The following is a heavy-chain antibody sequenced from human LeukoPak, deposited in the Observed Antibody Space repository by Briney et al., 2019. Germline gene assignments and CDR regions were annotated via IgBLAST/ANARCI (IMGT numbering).Heavy chain of an antibody. CDR2: ISSSSSTI. J-gene: IGHJ4*02. V-gene: IGHV3-48*04. CDR3: ARGDDSSGYHYDAPHY. CDR1: GFTFSSYS. D-gene: IGHD3-22*01. Sequence: GGSLRLSCAASGFTFSSYSMNWVRQAPGKGLEGGSYISSSSSTINYADSVKGRFTISRDNAKNSLYLQMNSLRAEDTAVYYCARGDDSSGYHYDAPHYWGQGTLVTVSS.